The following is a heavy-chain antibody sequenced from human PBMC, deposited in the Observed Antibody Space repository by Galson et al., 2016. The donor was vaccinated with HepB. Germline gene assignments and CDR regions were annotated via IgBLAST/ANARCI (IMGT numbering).Heavy chain of an antibody. CDR2: ISGDGGSN. CDR1: GFTFGRHA. V-gene: IGHV3-23*01. J-gene: IGHJ4*02. CDR3: ARFTQEWLDRVYYFDY. Sequence: SLRLSCAASGFTFGRHAMSWVRQAPGKGLEWVSAISGDGGSNYYAGSVQGRFTSSRDRSTNTMYLQMNSLRTDDTAVYYCARFTQEWLDRVYYFDYWGQGTLVTVSS. D-gene: IGHD6-19*01.